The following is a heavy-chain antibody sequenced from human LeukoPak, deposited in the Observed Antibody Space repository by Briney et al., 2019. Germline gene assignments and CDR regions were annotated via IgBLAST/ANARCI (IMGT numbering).Heavy chain of an antibody. CDR1: GYSFTTYW. CDR2: IYPGDSDT. Sequence: GESLKISFQGSGYSFTTYWIGWVRQMPGKGLEWMGIIYPGDSDTRYSPSLQGQVTISADKSISTAYLQWSSLKASDTAMYYCARRSCIGGSCYSNFDYWGQGTLVIVSS. D-gene: IGHD2-15*01. V-gene: IGHV5-51*01. CDR3: ARRSCIGGSCYSNFDY. J-gene: IGHJ4*02.